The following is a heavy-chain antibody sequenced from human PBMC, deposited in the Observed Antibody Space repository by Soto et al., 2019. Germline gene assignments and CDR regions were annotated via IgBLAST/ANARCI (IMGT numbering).Heavy chain of an antibody. J-gene: IGHJ4*02. V-gene: IGHV1-18*01. D-gene: IGHD6-25*01. Sequence: GASVKVSCKASGYTFTSYDINWVRQAPGQGLEWMGCNSGYNADTKYAQKFQGRLTVTTDTSTTTVYMELTSLRSDDTAVYYCTRQGGDYWGQGTLVTVSS. CDR1: GYTFTSYD. CDR3: TRQGGDY. CDR2: NSGYNADT.